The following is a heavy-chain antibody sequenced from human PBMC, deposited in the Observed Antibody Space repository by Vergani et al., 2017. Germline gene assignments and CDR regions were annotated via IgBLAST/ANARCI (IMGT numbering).Heavy chain of an antibody. CDR3: ARDPRGYGGDPEDYYYGMDV. J-gene: IGHJ6*02. CDR1: GATFRSNT. V-gene: IGHV1-69*08. CDR2: IIPVLGKT. Sequence: LMQSGSELKKPGSSVKVSCKASGATFRSNTISWVRQVPGQGLEWMGRIIPVLGKTKYAQDFQGRLTITADTSTSTAYMELTSLRSQDTAVYYCARDPRGYGGDPEDYYYGMDVWGQGTTVTVSS. D-gene: IGHD2-21*02.